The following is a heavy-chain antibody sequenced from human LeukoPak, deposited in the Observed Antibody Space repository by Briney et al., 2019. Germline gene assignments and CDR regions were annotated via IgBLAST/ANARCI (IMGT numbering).Heavy chain of an antibody. CDR3: ARTQGYCRGDTCYFLESDY. Sequence: GESLRISCKGSGYGFANTWIAWVRQMPGKGLEWMGNTYPSDSDTKYSPSFKGQVIMSVDRSINTAYLQWSSLKASDAAMYCCARTQGYCRGDTCYFLESDYWGQGSLVTVSS. V-gene: IGHV5-51*01. J-gene: IGHJ4*02. D-gene: IGHD2-15*01. CDR1: GYGFANTW. CDR2: TYPSDSDT.